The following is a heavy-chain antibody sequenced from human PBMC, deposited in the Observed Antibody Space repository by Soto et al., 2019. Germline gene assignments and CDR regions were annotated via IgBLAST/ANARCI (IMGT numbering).Heavy chain of an antibody. Sequence: ASVKVSCKASGYTFTGYYMHWVRQAPGQGLEWMGWIDPNSGGTNYAQKFQGRVTMTRDTSISTAYMELSRLRSDDTAVYYCAKRDCSSTSCYFRNTHGMDVWGQGTTVTVSS. J-gene: IGHJ6*02. CDR1: GYTFTGYY. V-gene: IGHV1-2*02. D-gene: IGHD2-2*01. CDR3: AKRDCSSTSCYFRNTHGMDV. CDR2: IDPNSGGT.